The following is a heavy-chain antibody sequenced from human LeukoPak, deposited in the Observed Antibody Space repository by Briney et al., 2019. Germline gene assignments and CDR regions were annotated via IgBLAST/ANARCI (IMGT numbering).Heavy chain of an antibody. D-gene: IGHD1-26*01. CDR2: ISGDGDST. V-gene: IGHV3-43*02. CDR1: EFTFSGYA. Sequence: GGSLKLSCAASEFTFSGYAMSWVRQAPGEGLEWVSLISGDGDSTYYADSVKGRFTISRDNSKNSLYLQMNSLRAEDTAVYYCAKDRSGTYYLIDYWGQGTLVTVSS. J-gene: IGHJ4*02. CDR3: AKDRSGTYYLIDY.